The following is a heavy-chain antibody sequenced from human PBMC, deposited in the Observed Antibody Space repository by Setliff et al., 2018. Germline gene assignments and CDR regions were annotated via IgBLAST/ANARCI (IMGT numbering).Heavy chain of an antibody. CDR2: IIPILGIA. D-gene: IGHD2-15*01. V-gene: IGHV1-69*10. J-gene: IGHJ6*02. CDR1: GGPFSSYA. CDR3: ARRYCSGGSCLEYYYYGMDV. Sequence: SVKVSCKASGGPFSSYAISWVRQAPGQGLEWMGGIIPILGIANYAQKFQGRVTITADKSTSTAYMELSSLRSEDTAVYYCARRYCSGGSCLEYYYYGMDVWGQGTTVTVSS.